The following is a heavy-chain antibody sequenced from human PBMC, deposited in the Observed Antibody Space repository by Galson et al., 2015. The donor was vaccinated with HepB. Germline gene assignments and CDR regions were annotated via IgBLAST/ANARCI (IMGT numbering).Heavy chain of an antibody. Sequence: SLRLSCAASGFTFGDYAMSWFRQAPGKGLEWVGFIRSKAYGGTTEYAASVKGRFTISRDDSKSIAYLQMNSLKTEDTAVYHCTRGRGYSYGYLTYFDYWGQGTLVTVSS. J-gene: IGHJ4*02. CDR3: TRGRGYSYGYLTYFDY. D-gene: IGHD5-18*01. CDR2: IRSKAYGGTT. V-gene: IGHV3-49*03. CDR1: GFTFGDYA.